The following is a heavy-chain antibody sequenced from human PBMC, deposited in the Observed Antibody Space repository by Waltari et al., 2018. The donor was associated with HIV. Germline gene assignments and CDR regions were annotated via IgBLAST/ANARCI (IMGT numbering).Heavy chain of an antibody. D-gene: IGHD3-16*01. V-gene: IGHV4-59*01. CDR2: SYYSGST. CDR3: ARSTTGGYGSGVTY. Sequence: QVQLQESGPGLVKPAETLSLTCAVSGGSISSYYWSWIRQPPGKGLDWIGYSYYSGSTNYNPSLKSRVTISRDSSQRQFSLGLIAVTAADTAVYFCARSTTGGYGSGVTYWGQGTLVTVAS. J-gene: IGHJ4*02. CDR1: GGSISSYY.